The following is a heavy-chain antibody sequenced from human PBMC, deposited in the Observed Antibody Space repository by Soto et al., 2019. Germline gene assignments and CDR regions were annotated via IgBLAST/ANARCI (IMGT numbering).Heavy chain of an antibody. Sequence: GGSLRLSCAVSGFRLSDNWMHWVRQTPGEGLEWVARIDHEGTGTSYADSVKGRFIISRDNAKNTLYLYMNSLRAEDTAVYCCATVFEVWGHGTLVTVSS. CDR1: GFRLSDNW. V-gene: IGHV3-74*01. J-gene: IGHJ4*01. D-gene: IGHD3-9*01. CDR2: IDHEGTGT. CDR3: ATVFEV.